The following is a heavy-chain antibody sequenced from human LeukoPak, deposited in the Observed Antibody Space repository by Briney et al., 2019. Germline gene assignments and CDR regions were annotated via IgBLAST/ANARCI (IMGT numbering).Heavy chain of an antibody. CDR2: IYYSGST. Sequence: SETLSLTCTVSGGSISSSSYYWGWIRQPPGKGLEWIGYIYYSGSTNYNPSLKSRVTISVDTSKNQFSLKLSSVTAADTAVYYCARAQGDYYDSSGYSGYAFDIWGQGTMVTVSS. D-gene: IGHD3-22*01. CDR3: ARAQGDYYDSSGYSGYAFDI. V-gene: IGHV4-61*05. CDR1: GGSISSSSYY. J-gene: IGHJ3*02.